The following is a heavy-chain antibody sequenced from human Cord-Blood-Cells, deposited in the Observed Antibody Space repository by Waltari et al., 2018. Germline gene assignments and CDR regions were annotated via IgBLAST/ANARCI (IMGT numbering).Heavy chain of an antibody. CDR3: ARDRRSILYGMDV. D-gene: IGHD6-6*01. CDR1: GYTFTSYA. V-gene: IGHV1-3*01. J-gene: IGHJ6*02. CDR2: INAGNGNT. Sequence: QGQLPQSAAEVEKPPDSVEVSCKASGYTFTSYAMHWVRQAPGQRLEWMGWINAGNGNTKYSQKFQGRVTITRDTSASTVYMELSSLRSEDTAGYYCARDRRSILYGMDVWGQGTTVTVSS.